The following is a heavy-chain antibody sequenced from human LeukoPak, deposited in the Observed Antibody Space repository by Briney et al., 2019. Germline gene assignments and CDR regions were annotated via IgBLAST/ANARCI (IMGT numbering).Heavy chain of an antibody. CDR2: INPNSGGT. D-gene: IGHD4-23*01. J-gene: IGHJ4*02. CDR3: ARDVGYGGNSYFDY. Sequence: GASVKVSCKASGYTFTGYYMHWVRQAPGQGLEWMGWINPNSGGTNYAQKFQGWVTMTRDTSISTAYMELSRLRSDDTAVYYCARDVGYGGNSYFDYWGQGTLVTVSS. V-gene: IGHV1-2*04. CDR1: GYTFTGYY.